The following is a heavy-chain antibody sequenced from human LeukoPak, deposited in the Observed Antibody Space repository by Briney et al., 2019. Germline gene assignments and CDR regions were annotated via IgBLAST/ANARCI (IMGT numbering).Heavy chain of an antibody. CDR1: GYTFTSYA. Sequence: ASVKVSCKASGYTFTSYAMNWVRQAPGQGLEWMGWINTNTGNPTYAQGFTGRFVFSLDTSVSTAYLQISSLKAEDTAVYYSARDLYDNGYYYGMDVWGQGTTVTVSS. D-gene: IGHD2-8*01. V-gene: IGHV7-4-1*02. J-gene: IGHJ6*02. CDR2: INTNTGNP. CDR3: ARDLYDNGYYYGMDV.